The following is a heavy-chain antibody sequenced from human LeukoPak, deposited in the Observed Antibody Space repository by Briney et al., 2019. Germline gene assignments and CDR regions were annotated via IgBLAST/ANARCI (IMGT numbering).Heavy chain of an antibody. CDR3: ASLYGSGPNWFDP. CDR2: ISNDGSNT. Sequence: GGSLRLSCAASGFTFSSQWMHWVRQAPGKGLVWVSRISNDGSNTNYAHSVKGRFTISRDNDKNSLYLQMNSLRAEDTAVYYCASLYGSGPNWFDPWGQGTLVTVSS. D-gene: IGHD3-10*01. CDR1: GFTFSSQW. V-gene: IGHV3-74*01. J-gene: IGHJ5*02.